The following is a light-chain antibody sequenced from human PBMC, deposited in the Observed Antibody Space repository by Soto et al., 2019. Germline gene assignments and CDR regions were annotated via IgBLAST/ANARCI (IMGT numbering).Light chain of an antibody. CDR3: QQYNNWIT. CDR1: QSVSSNY. Sequence: EIVLTQSPGTLSLSPGERATLSCRASQSVSSNYLAWYQQKPGQAPRLLIYAASSRITGIPDRFSGSGSGTDFTLTISRLEPEDFAVYHCQQYNNWITFGQGTRLENK. J-gene: IGKJ5*01. CDR2: AAS. V-gene: IGKV3-20*01.